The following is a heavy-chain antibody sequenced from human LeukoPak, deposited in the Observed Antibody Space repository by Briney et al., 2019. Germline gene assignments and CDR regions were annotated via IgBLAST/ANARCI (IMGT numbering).Heavy chain of an antibody. J-gene: IGHJ4*02. CDR1: GFTFSSYW. CDR3: AKGSAVADLYFDY. V-gene: IGHV3-7*03. Sequence: GGSLRLSCAASGFTFSSYWMSWVRQAPGKGLEWVANIKQDGSEKHYVDSVKGRFTISRDNSKNSLYLQMNSLRAEDTAVYYCAKGSAVADLYFDYWGQGTLVTVSS. D-gene: IGHD6-19*01. CDR2: IKQDGSEK.